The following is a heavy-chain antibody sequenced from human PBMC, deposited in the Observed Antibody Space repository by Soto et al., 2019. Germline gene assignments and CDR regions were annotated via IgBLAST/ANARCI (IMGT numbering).Heavy chain of an antibody. Sequence: GGSLRLSCAASGFTFSSYAMSWVRQAPGKGLEWVSAISGSGGSTYYADSVKGRFTISRDNSKNTLYLQMNSLRAEDTAVYYCAKAISGSYHVNWFDPWGQGTLVTVSS. V-gene: IGHV3-23*01. CDR2: ISGSGGST. CDR3: AKAISGSYHVNWFDP. CDR1: GFTFSSYA. J-gene: IGHJ5*02. D-gene: IGHD1-26*01.